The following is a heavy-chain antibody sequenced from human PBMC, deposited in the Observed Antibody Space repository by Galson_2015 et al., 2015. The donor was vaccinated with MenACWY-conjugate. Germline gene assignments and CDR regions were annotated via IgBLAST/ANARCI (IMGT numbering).Heavy chain of an antibody. V-gene: IGHV1-3*01. D-gene: IGHD3-22*01. CDR3: ARDRDYYDSGGYRNWFDP. Sequence: SVKVSCKASGYTFTSYAMHWVRQAPGQRLEWMGWINAGNGNTKYSQKFQGRVTITRDTSASTAYMELSSLRSEDTAVYYCARDRDYYDSGGYRNWFDPWGQGTLVTVSS. J-gene: IGHJ5*02. CDR2: INAGNGNT. CDR1: GYTFTSYA.